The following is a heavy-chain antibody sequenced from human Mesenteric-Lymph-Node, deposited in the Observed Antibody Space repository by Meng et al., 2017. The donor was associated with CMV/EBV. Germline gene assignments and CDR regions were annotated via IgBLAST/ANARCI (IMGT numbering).Heavy chain of an antibody. V-gene: IGHV3-53*05. D-gene: IGHD3-16*02. CDR1: GFTVSSNY. CDR3: ARRGLWGSYRRDDAFDM. J-gene: IGHJ3*02. Sequence: GESLKISCAASGFTVSSNYMSWVRQAPGKGLEWVSVIYSGGSTYYADSVKGRFTISRDNSKNTLYLQMNSLRVEDTAIYYCARRGLWGSYRRDDAFDMWGQGTMVTVSS. CDR2: IYSGGST.